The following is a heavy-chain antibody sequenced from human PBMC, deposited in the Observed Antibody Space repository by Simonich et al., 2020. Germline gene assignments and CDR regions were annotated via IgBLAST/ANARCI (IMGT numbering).Heavy chain of an antibody. D-gene: IGHD2-15*01. Sequence: QVQLVQSGAEVKKPGASVKVSCKAAGYTFTSYGLSWGRQAPGQWLEWMGGISAYKGNTNYAQKLQGRGTMTTDTSTSTAYMELRSLRSDDTAVYYCARAPRGTWWYYYFDYWGQGTLVTVSS. CDR3: ARAPRGTWWYYYFDY. CDR2: ISAYKGNT. V-gene: IGHV1-18*01. J-gene: IGHJ4*02. CDR1: GYTFTSYG.